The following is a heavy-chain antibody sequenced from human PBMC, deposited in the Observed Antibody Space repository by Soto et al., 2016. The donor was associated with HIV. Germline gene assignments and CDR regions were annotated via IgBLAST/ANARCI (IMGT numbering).Heavy chain of an antibody. J-gene: IGHJ5*01. CDR3: ARHGDSDNWDRSFDS. Sequence: VQLRQWGAGLLKPSETLSLTCAVYGGSFSGYQWTWIRQAPRKGLEWIGEVDHTGHTNYSPSLRSRVTISTDSSKNQFSLKLTSVTEADTAVYYCARHGDSDNWDRSFDSWGQEIWSPSPQ. V-gene: IGHV4-34*01. CDR1: GGSFSGYQ. D-gene: IGHD7-27*01. CDR2: VDHTGHT.